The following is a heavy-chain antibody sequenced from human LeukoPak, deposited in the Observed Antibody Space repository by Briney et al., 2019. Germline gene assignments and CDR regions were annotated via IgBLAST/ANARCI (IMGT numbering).Heavy chain of an antibody. V-gene: IGHV3-48*01. CDR3: ARAPITMVRGVISSRNYYYYGMDV. CDR2: ISSSSSTI. J-gene: IGHJ6*02. Sequence: GGSLRLSCAASGFTFSSYSMNWVRQAPGKGLEWVSYISSSSSTIYYADSVKGRFTISRDNAKNSLYLQMNSLRAKDTAVYYCARAPITMVRGVISSRNYYYYGMDVWGQGTTVTVSS. CDR1: GFTFSSYS. D-gene: IGHD3-10*01.